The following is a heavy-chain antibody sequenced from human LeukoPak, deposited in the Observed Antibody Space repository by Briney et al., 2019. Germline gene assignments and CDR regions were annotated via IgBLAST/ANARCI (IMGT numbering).Heavy chain of an antibody. CDR2: ISYDGSNK. Sequence: PGGSLRLSCAASGFTFSSYAMHWVRQAPGKGLEWVAVISYDGSNKYYADPVKGRFTISRDNSKNTLYLQMNSLRAEDTAVYYCARSDSSGWYVWGQGTLVTVSS. CDR1: GFTFSSYA. D-gene: IGHD6-19*01. CDR3: ARSDSSGWYV. J-gene: IGHJ4*02. V-gene: IGHV3-30*04.